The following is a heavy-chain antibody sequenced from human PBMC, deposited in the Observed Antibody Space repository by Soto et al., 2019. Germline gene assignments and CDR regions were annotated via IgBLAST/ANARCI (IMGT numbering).Heavy chain of an antibody. V-gene: IGHV5-51*06. D-gene: IGHD3-3*01. J-gene: IGHJ6*02. CDR2: IYPGDSDT. CDR3: ARSHPLSNDFWSGYSLPRDYYGMDV. Sequence: GESLKISSKRPVYSFTSYSIGSGRQMPGKGLEWMGIIYPGDSDTRYSPSFQGQVTISADKSISTAYLQWSSLKASDTAMYYCARSHPLSNDFWSGYSLPRDYYGMDVWGQGTTVTVSS. CDR1: VYSFTSYS.